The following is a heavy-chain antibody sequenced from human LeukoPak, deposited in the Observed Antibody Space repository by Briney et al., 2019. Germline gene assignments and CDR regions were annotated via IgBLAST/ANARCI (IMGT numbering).Heavy chain of an antibody. CDR2: MNPNSGNT. V-gene: IGHV1-8*01. Sequence: ASVKVSCKASGYTFTSYDINWVRQATGQGLEWMGWMNPNSGNTGCAQKFQGRVTMTRNTSISTAYMELSSLRSEDTAVYYCARGYYDSSGYLDAFDIWGQGTMVTVSS. J-gene: IGHJ3*02. CDR3: ARGYYDSSGYLDAFDI. D-gene: IGHD3-22*01. CDR1: GYTFTSYD.